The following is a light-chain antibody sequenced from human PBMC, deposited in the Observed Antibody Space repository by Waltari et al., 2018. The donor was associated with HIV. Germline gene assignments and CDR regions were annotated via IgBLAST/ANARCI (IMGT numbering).Light chain of an antibody. J-gene: IGLJ2*01. CDR2: QVN. V-gene: IGLV3-1*01. CDR3: QAWDTNSVV. CDR1: KLGDKF. Sequence: SYEVTQPPSVSVSPGQTATIICSSAKLGDKFTSWYQQRPGQAPKLVIYQVNRRPSGIPERFSGSTSGSTATLTIAGAQTVDEADYYCQAWDTNSVVFGGGTKLTVL.